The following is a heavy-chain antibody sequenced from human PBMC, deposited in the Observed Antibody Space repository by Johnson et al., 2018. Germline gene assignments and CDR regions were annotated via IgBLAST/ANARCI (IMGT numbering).Heavy chain of an antibody. CDR2: ISFAGSNK. CDR1: GFTFSTYD. Sequence: VQLVETGGGVVQPGRSLRLSCAASGFTFSTYDIHWVRQAPGKGLEWVAVISFAGSNKFYADSVKGRFTISRDNSKNTLYLQMNSLRAEDTAVYYCARDHSGSYYEYFQHWGQGTLVPVSS. CDR3: ARDHSGSYYEYFQH. D-gene: IGHD1-26*01. J-gene: IGHJ1*01. V-gene: IGHV3-30*03.